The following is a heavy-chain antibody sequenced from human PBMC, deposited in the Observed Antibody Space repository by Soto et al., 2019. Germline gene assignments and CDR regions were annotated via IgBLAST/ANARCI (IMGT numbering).Heavy chain of an antibody. CDR1: GGTFSSYA. CDR3: INSGSSLGEDY. CDR2: IIPIFGTA. Sequence: QVQLVQSGAEVKKPGSSVKVSCKASGGTFSSYAISWVRQAPGQGLEWMGGIIPIFGTANYAQKFQGRVTITADESTSTXYMELSSXRSEXTAXXYCINSGSSLGEDYWGQGTLVTVSS. J-gene: IGHJ4*02. D-gene: IGHD1-26*01. V-gene: IGHV1-69*01.